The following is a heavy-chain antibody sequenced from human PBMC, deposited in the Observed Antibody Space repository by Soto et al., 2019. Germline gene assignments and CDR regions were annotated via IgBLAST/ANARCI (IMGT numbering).Heavy chain of an antibody. J-gene: IGHJ4*02. CDR3: ARLHCSSTSCHSSSDWPFDY. CDR2: INAGNGNT. D-gene: IGHD2-2*02. V-gene: IGHV1-3*01. CDR1: GYTFTSYA. Sequence: ASVKVSCKASGYTFTSYAMHWVRQAPGQRXEWMGWINAGNGNTKYSQKFQGRVTITRDTSASTAYMELSSLRSEDTAVYYCARLHCSSTSCHSSSDWPFDYWGQGTLVTVSS.